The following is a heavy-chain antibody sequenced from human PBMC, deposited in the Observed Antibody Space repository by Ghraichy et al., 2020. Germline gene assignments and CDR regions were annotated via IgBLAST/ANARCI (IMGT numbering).Heavy chain of an antibody. V-gene: IGHV4-34*01. D-gene: IGHD6-13*01. CDR3: ARGLVAAAGTGDYYYYGMDV. CDR1: GGSFSGYY. Sequence: SETLSLTCAVYGGSFSGYYWSWIRQPPGKGLEWIGEINHSGSTNYNPSLKSRVTISVDTSKNQFSLKLSSVTAADTAVYYCARGLVAAAGTGDYYYYGMDVWGQGTTVTVSS. CDR2: INHSGST. J-gene: IGHJ6*02.